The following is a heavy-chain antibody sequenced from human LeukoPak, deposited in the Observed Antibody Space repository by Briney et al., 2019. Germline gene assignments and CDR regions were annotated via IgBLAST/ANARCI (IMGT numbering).Heavy chain of an antibody. CDR2: INTNTRNP. J-gene: IGHJ5*02. CDR3: ARVAIFGLYNWFDP. V-gene: IGHV7-4-1*02. D-gene: IGHD3/OR15-3a*01. CDR1: GYTFTGYY. Sequence: ASVKVSCKASGYTFTGYYIHWVRQAPGQGLEWMGWINTNTRNPTYAQGFTGRFVFSLDTSVSTAYLQISSLKAEDTAVYYCARVAIFGLYNWFDPWGQGTLVTVSS.